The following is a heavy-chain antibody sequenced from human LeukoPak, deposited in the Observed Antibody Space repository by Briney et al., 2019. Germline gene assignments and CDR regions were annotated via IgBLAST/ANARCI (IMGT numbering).Heavy chain of an antibody. V-gene: IGHV4-34*01. Sequence: PSETLSLTCTVSGGSISSYYWSWIRQPAGKGLEWIGEINHSGSTNYNPSLKSRVTISVDTSKDQFSLKLSSVTAADTAVYYCARAQAIVGASLWGQGTLVTVSS. J-gene: IGHJ4*02. D-gene: IGHD1-26*01. CDR1: GGSISSYY. CDR2: INHSGST. CDR3: ARAQAIVGASL.